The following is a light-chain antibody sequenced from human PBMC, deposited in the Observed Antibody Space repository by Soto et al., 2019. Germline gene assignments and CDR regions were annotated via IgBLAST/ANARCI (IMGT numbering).Light chain of an antibody. J-gene: IGKJ1*01. CDR1: RHISTW. CDR2: DTS. V-gene: IGKV1-12*01. Sequence: DIQMTQSPSSVSASVGDEVIITCRASRHISTWLAWYQQKPGKAPKLLIYDTSTRATGIPDRFSGSGSGTDFTLTVSRLEPEDFAVYYCQQYDSPWTFGQGTKVDIK. CDR3: QQYDSPWT.